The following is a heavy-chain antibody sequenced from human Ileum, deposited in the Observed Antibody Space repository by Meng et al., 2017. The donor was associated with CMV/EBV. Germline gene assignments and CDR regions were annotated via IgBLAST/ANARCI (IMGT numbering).Heavy chain of an antibody. CDR1: GFTFSSYS. CDR2: ISSSSSDI. CDR3: ARVLELPYYYYGMDV. D-gene: IGHD3-10*01. V-gene: IGHV3-21*01. J-gene: IGHJ6*02. Sequence: GGSLRLSCAASGFTFSSYSMNWVRQAPGKGLEWVSSISSSSSDIYYADSVKGRFTISRDNAKNSLYLQMNSLRAEDTAVDYCARVLELPYYYYGMDVWGQGTMVTVSS.